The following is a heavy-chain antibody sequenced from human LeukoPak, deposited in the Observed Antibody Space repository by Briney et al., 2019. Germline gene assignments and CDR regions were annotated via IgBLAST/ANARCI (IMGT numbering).Heavy chain of an antibody. Sequence: GGSLRLSCAASGFTFSSYEMNWVRQAPGKGLEWVSYISSSGSTIYYADSVKGRFTISRDNAKNSLYLQMNSLRAEDTAVYYCVRDERGYSYGNYFDYWGQGTLVPSP. D-gene: IGHD5-18*01. CDR1: GFTFSSYE. V-gene: IGHV3-48*03. J-gene: IGHJ4*02. CDR2: ISSSGSTI. CDR3: VRDERGYSYGNYFDY.